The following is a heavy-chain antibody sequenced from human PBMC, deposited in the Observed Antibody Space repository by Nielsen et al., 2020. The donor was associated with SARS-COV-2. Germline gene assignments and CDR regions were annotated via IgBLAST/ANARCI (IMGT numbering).Heavy chain of an antibody. CDR2: ISPSGGGT. V-gene: IGHV3-23*01. Sequence: GESLKISCAASGFIFSNYVLSWVRQAPGKGLQWVSAISPSGGGTYYADSVKGRFIISRDNSKNTVYLQMNSLGAEDTAVYYCAKVRRLTMVRGIIDFDFWGQGTLVTVSS. D-gene: IGHD3-10*01. J-gene: IGHJ4*02. CDR3: AKVRRLTMVRGIIDFDF. CDR1: GFIFSNYV.